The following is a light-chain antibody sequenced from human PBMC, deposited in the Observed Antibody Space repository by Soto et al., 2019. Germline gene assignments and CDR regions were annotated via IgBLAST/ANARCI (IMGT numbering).Light chain of an antibody. CDR1: QSISSW. Sequence: DIQMTQSPSTLSASVGDRVTITCRASQSISSWLAWYQQKPGKAPKLLIYKASSLESGVPSRFSGSGSGTEFTLTTSSLQPDDFATYYCQQYNSWWTFGEGTKLEIK. J-gene: IGKJ2*02. CDR2: KAS. CDR3: QQYNSWWT. V-gene: IGKV1-5*03.